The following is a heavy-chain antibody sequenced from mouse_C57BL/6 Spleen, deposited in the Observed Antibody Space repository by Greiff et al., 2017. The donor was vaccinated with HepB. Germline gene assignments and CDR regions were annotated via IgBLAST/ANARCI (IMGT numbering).Heavy chain of an antibody. CDR1: GYTFTSYD. CDR2: IYPRDGST. D-gene: IGHD4-1*01. Sequence: VKLVESGPELVKPGASVKLSCKASGYTFTSYDINWVKQRPGQGLEWIGWIYPRDGSTKYNEKFKGKATLTVDTSSSTAYMELHSLTSEDSAVYFCARSKGANWDDYWGQGTTLTVSS. J-gene: IGHJ2*01. CDR3: ARSKGANWDDY. V-gene: IGHV1-85*01.